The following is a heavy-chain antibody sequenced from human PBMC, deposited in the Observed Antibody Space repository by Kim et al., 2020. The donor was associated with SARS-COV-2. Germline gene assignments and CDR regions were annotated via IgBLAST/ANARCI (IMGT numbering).Heavy chain of an antibody. J-gene: IGHJ4*02. V-gene: IGHV4-59*01. D-gene: IGHD3-22*01. Sequence: SETLSLTCTVSGGSISSYYWSWIRQPPGKGLEWIGYIYYSGSTNYNPSLKSRVTISVDTSKNQFSLKLSSVTAADTAVYYCARHYYDSSFDYWGQGTLVT. CDR2: IYYSGST. CDR3: ARHYYDSSFDY. CDR1: GGSISSYY.